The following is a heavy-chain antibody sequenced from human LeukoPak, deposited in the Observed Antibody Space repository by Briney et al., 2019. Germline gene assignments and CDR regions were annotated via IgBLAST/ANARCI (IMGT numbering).Heavy chain of an antibody. D-gene: IGHD2-2*01. J-gene: IGHJ6*03. V-gene: IGHV3-23*01. CDR3: AKVVYLVVPAARSYYYMDV. CDR2: ISGSGGST. Sequence: GGSLRLSCAASGFTFSSYAMSWVRQAPGKGLEWVSAISGSGGSTYYADSVKGRFTISRDNSKNTLYLQMNSLRAEDTAVYYCAKVVYLVVPAARSYYYMDVWGKGTTVTVSS. CDR1: GFTFSSYA.